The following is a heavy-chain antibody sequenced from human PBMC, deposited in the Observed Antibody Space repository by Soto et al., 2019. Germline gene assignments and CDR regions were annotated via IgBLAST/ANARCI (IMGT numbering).Heavy chain of an antibody. CDR1: GFSFDTYN. CDR3: ARDHLGIAAGDL. Sequence: EDQLVESGGGLVKPGGSLRLSCAASGFSFDTYNMNWVRQAPGKGLEWVSSISSGRPDIFYADSVRGRFTISRDDAKKSLFLQMNSLRADDTAVYYCARDHLGIAAGDLWGQGTLVTVSS. D-gene: IGHD7-27*01. CDR2: ISSGRPDI. V-gene: IGHV3-21*02. J-gene: IGHJ4*02.